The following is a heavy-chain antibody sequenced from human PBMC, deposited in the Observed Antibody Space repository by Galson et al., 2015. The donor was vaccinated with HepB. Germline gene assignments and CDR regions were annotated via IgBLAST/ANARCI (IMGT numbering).Heavy chain of an antibody. Sequence: SLRLSCAASGFTFTNYAMHWVRQAPGKGLEWVAVMSDDGSSDYYADSVKGRFTISRDNSKNTLYLQMYSLTADDTAVNYCARTPYPGIVVVPAGGASYFDYWGQGTLVTVSS. V-gene: IGHV3-30-3*01. D-gene: IGHD2-2*01. J-gene: IGHJ4*02. CDR1: GFTFTNYA. CDR2: MSDDGSSD. CDR3: ARTPYPGIVVVPAGGASYFDY.